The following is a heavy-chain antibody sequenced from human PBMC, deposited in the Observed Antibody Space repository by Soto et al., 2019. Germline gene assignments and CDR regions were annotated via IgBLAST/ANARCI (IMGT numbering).Heavy chain of an antibody. J-gene: IGHJ3*02. CDR3: ARGDSSGWYGAFDI. CDR1: GITLSDQY. V-gene: IGHV3-72*01. Sequence: PGGSLRLSCAGSGITLSDQYMDWVRQAPGKGLEWIGRSRNKPNSYTTEYAASVKGRFTISRDDSENSLSLQMNSLKTEDTALYYCARGDSSGWYGAFDIWGQGTMVTVSS. D-gene: IGHD6-19*01. CDR2: SRNKPNSYTT.